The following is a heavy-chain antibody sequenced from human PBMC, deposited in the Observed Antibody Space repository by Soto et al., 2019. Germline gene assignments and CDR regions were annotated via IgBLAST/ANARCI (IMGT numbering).Heavy chain of an antibody. Sequence: GASLRLSCVTSGFDFSYYWIHWIRQAPGKGLVWVSRIDPDGTTTNYADTVKGQFTVSRDNAKDTAYLQMDSLTADDTALYYCTRGRRPSSAVKWDYWGPGTLVTVSS. V-gene: IGHV3-74*01. J-gene: IGHJ4*02. CDR1: GFDFSYYW. CDR2: IDPDGTTT. CDR3: TRGRRPSSAVKWDY. D-gene: IGHD1-26*01.